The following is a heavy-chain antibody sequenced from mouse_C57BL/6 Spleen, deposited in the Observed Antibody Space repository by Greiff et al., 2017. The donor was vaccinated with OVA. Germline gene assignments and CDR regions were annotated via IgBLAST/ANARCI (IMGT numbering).Heavy chain of an antibody. D-gene: IGHD4-1*01. CDR3: ARELGYFDY. CDR1: GFTFTDYY. V-gene: IGHV7-3*01. CDR2: IRNKANGYTT. J-gene: IGHJ2*01. Sequence: EVKLVESGGGLVQPGGSLSLSCAASGFTFTDYYMSWVRQPPGKALEWLGFIRNKANGYTTEYSASVKGRFTISRDKSQSILYLQMNALRAEDSATYYCARELGYFDYWGQGTTLTVSS.